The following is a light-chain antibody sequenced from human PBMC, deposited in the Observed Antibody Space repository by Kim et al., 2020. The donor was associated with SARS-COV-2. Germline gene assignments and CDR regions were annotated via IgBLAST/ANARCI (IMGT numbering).Light chain of an antibody. J-gene: IGKJ2*01. Sequence: ETTLTQSPAIMSATPGDKVDISCKASQDIDDDLNWYRQKPGEAPIFIIQEATTLVPGISSRFSGSGYGTDFTLTINNIQSEDVGYYFCLQHDSVPYTFGQGTKLEI. CDR2: EAT. V-gene: IGKV5-2*01. CDR1: QDIDDD. CDR3: LQHDSVPYT.